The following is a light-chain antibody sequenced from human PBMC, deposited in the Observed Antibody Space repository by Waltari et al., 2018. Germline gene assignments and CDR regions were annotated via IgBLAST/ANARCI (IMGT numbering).Light chain of an antibody. CDR1: SLRSYY. CDR3: NSRDSSGNHLGV. Sequence: SSELTQDPAVSVALGQTVRITCHGDSLRSYYASWYQQKPGQAPVLVIYGKNNRPSGIPDRFSGSSSGNTASLTITGAQAEDEADYYCNSRDSSGNHLGVFGGGTKLTVL. V-gene: IGLV3-19*01. CDR2: GKN. J-gene: IGLJ2*01.